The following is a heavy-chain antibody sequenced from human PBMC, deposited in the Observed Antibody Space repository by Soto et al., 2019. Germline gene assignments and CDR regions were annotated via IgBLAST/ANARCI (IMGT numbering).Heavy chain of an antibody. Sequence: SETXSLTCSFSVYSITTNGYYWGWIRQPPGKGLQWIGNVYWTGSTFSHPSLTSLVFISVDTSKNEFSLRPTSVTAADTAVYYCARSNYNYGILIDYWGQGTLVTVSS. D-gene: IGHD3-22*01. CDR1: VYSITTNGYY. CDR3: ARSNYNYGILIDY. V-gene: IGHV4-39*01. J-gene: IGHJ4*02. CDR2: VYWTGST.